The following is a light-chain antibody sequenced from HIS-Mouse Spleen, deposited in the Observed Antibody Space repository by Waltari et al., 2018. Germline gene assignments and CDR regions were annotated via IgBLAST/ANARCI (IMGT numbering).Light chain of an antibody. Sequence: SYELTQPPSVSVSTGPTARITCSEDPLPKKYAYWYQQKSGQAPVLVIYEDSKRPPGIPERFSGSSSGTMATLTISGAQVEDEADYYCYSTDSSGNHRVFGGGTKLTVL. CDR1: PLPKKY. CDR2: EDS. V-gene: IGLV3-10*01. CDR3: YSTDSSGNHRV. J-gene: IGLJ2*01.